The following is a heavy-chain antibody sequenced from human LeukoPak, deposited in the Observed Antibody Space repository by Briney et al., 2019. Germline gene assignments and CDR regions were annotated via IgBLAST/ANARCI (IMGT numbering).Heavy chain of an antibody. CDR2: IYYIGST. V-gene: IGHV4-59*01. Sequence: SETLSLTCTVSGGSMSSYYWSWIRQPPGKGLEWIGYIYYIGSTNYNPSLKSRVTISADTSKNQFSLKLSSVTAADTAVYYCARDGSGSYYKWFDPWGQGTLVTVSS. CDR1: GGSMSSYY. J-gene: IGHJ5*02. CDR3: ARDGSGSYYKWFDP. D-gene: IGHD3-10*01.